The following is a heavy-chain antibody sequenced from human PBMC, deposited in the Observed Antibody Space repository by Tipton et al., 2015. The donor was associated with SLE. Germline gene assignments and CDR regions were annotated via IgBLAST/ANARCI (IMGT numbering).Heavy chain of an antibody. Sequence: SLRLSCAASGFSFSSYYMNLVRQVPGKGLAWVSRIETDGRSTAYADSVKGRFTVSRDNAQDTLFLQMNSLRAEDSGVYYCARAFRLGLDSFDIWGQGTTVTVSA. CDR1: GFSFSSYY. D-gene: IGHD3/OR15-3a*01. CDR2: IETDGRST. J-gene: IGHJ3*02. V-gene: IGHV3-74*01. CDR3: ARAFRLGLDSFDI.